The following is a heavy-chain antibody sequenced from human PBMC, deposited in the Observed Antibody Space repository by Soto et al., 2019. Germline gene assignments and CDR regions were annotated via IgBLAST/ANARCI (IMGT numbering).Heavy chain of an antibody. CDR3: AMAYYDLWSGYYTAPDAFDS. CDR2: IDPSDSYT. V-gene: IGHV5-10-1*01. D-gene: IGHD3-3*01. CDR1: GYSFTSYW. J-gene: IGHJ3*02. Sequence: ESLKVSFKGSGYSFTSYWIIWVRQMPGKGLEFMGRIDPSDSYTNYSPSFQGHVTISADKSISTAYLQWSSLKASDTAMYYCAMAYYDLWSGYYTAPDAFDSWGQGTMVTVSS.